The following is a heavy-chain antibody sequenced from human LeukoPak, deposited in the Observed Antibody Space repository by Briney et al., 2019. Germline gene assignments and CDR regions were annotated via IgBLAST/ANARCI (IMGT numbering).Heavy chain of an antibody. D-gene: IGHD6-19*01. CDR1: GFTFISYA. CDR3: AMAVIGSGWTLDY. CDR2: ISGSGGRT. V-gene: IGHV3-23*01. Sequence: GGSLRLSCAASGFTFISYAMSWVRQAPGKGLEWVSSISGSGGRTSYADSVQGRFTISRDNSKNTLYLELNSLRAEDAAVYLCAMAVIGSGWTLDYWGQGTLVTVS. J-gene: IGHJ4*02.